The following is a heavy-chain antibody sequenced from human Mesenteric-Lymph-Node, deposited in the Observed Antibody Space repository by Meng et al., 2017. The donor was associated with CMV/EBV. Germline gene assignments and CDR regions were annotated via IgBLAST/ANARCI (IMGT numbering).Heavy chain of an antibody. J-gene: IGHJ5*02. D-gene: IGHD3-3*01. CDR3: ARGRRITIFGVVIPNWFDP. Sequence: SETLSLTCTVSGGSISSSSYYWGWIRQPPGKGLEWIGSIYYSGSTYYNPSLKSRVTISVDTSKNQFSLKLSSVTAADTAVYYCARGRRITIFGVVIPNWFDPWGQGTLVTVSS. CDR1: GGSISSSSYY. V-gene: IGHV4-39*01. CDR2: IYYSGST.